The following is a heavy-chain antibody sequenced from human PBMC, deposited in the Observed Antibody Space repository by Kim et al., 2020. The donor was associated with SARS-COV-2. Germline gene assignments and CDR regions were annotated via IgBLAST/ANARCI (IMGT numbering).Heavy chain of an antibody. Sequence: ASVKVSCKASGYTFTSYDINWVRQATGQGLEWMGWMNPNSGNTGYAQKFQGRVTMTRNTSISTAYMELSSLRSEDTAVYYCAREVVAATNSHYYYYGMDVWGQGTTVTVSS. J-gene: IGHJ6*02. V-gene: IGHV1-8*01. CDR2: MNPNSGNT. D-gene: IGHD2-15*01. CDR1: GYTFTSYD. CDR3: AREVVAATNSHYYYYGMDV.